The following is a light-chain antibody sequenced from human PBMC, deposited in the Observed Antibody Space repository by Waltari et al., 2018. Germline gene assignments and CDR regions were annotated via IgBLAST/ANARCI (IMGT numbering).Light chain of an antibody. Sequence: DIVMTQSPDSLAVSLGERATINCKSSQSVLYSSNNKNYLAWYQQKPGQPPKLLIYWASTRESGVPDRFSGSGSGTDFTLTISSLQAEDVAVYYCQQYYSTLQRLTFGGGTKVEIK. J-gene: IGKJ4*01. V-gene: IGKV4-1*01. CDR1: QSVLYSSNNKNY. CDR3: QQYYSTLQRLT. CDR2: WAS.